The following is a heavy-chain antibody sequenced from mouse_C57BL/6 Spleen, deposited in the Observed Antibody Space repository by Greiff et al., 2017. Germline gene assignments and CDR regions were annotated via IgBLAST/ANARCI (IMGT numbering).Heavy chain of an antibody. D-gene: IGHD3-2*02. CDR3: AESSGPWYFDV. CDR2: INPNNGGT. Sequence: EVQLQQSGPELVKPGASVKISCKASGYTFTDYYMNWVKQSHGKSLEWIGDINPNNGGTSYNQKFKGKATLTVDKSSSTAYMELRSLTSEDSAVYYCAESSGPWYFDVWGTGTTVTVSS. V-gene: IGHV1-26*01. CDR1: GYTFTDYY. J-gene: IGHJ1*03.